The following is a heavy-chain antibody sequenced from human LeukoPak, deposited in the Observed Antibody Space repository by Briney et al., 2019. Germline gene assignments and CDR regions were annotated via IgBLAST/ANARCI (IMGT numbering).Heavy chain of an antibody. CDR3: AGGGTNHFDY. CDR2: IYYSGST. V-gene: IGHV4-59*01. J-gene: IGHJ4*02. D-gene: IGHD3-16*01. CDR1: GGSISSYY. Sequence: SETLSLTXTVSGGSISSYYWSWIRQPPGKGLEWIGYIYYSGSTNYNPSLKSRVTISVDTSKNQFSLKLSSVTAADTAVYYCAGGGTNHFDYWGQGTLVTVSS.